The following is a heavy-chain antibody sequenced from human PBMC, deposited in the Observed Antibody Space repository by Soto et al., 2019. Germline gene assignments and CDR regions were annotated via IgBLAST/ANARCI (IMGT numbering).Heavy chain of an antibody. J-gene: IGHJ4*02. D-gene: IGHD2-15*01. CDR1: GFTFTTYW. CDR3: VRGRYCSGGSCYLDY. V-gene: IGHV3-7*01. CDR2: IKQDGSEE. Sequence: EVQLVESGGGLVQPRGSLRLSCAASGFTFTTYWMNWVRQAPGKGLEWVASIKQDGSEEFFVDSVKGRFTISRDNAKNSLYLQMNSLRAEDTAVYFCVRGRYCSGGSCYLDYWGQGALVTVSS.